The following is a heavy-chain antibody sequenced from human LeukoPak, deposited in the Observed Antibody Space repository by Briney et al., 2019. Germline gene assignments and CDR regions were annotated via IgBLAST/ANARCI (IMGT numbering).Heavy chain of an antibody. CDR2: IYYSGST. CDR3: ARRLLGSNHFDY. Sequence: SETLSLTCSVSGYVISSHYWSWIRQPPGKGLEWIGYIYYSGSTDYNPSLKSRVTMSVDTSKTQFSLRLSSVTAADTAVYYCARRLLGSNHFDYWGQGILVTVS. CDR1: GYVISSHY. D-gene: IGHD3-16*01. J-gene: IGHJ4*02. V-gene: IGHV4-59*11.